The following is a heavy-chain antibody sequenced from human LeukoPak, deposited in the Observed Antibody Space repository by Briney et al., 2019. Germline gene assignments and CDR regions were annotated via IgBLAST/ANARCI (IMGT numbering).Heavy chain of an antibody. Sequence: ASVKVSCKASGYTSTSYDINWVRQATGQGLEWMGWMNPNSGNTGYAQKFQGRVTMTRNTSISTAYMELSSLRSEDTAVYYCARVIRRLGYYFDYWGQGTLVTVSS. D-gene: IGHD3-9*01. CDR1: GYTSTSYD. J-gene: IGHJ4*02. V-gene: IGHV1-8*01. CDR2: MNPNSGNT. CDR3: ARVIRRLGYYFDY.